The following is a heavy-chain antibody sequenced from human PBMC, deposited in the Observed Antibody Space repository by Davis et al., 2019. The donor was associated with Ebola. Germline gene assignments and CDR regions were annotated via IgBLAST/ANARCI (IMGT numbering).Heavy chain of an antibody. CDR3: ARYCSSTSRMPGCYYYGMDV. D-gene: IGHD2-2*01. CDR2: IYWDDDK. CDR1: GFSLSTSGVG. Sequence: SGPTLVKPTQTLTLTCTFSGFSLSTSGVGVGWIRQPPGKALEWLAPIYWDDDKRYSPSLKSRLTITKDTSKNQVVLTMTNMDPVDTATYYCARYCSSTSRMPGCYYYGMDVWGQGTTVTVSS. V-gene: IGHV2-5*02. J-gene: IGHJ6*02.